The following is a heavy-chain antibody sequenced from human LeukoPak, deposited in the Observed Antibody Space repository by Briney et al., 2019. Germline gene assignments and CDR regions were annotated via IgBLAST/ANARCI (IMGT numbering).Heavy chain of an antibody. J-gene: IGHJ1*01. CDR3: AKVGGGSYGDYPEYFQH. V-gene: IGHV3-23*01. CDR2: ISGSGGST. D-gene: IGHD4-17*01. CDR1: GFTFSSYA. Sequence: GGSLRLSCAASGFTFSSYAMSWVRQAPGKGLEWVSAISGSGGSTYYADSVKGRFTISRDNSKNTLYLQMNSLRAEDTAVYYCAKVGGGSYGDYPEYFQHWGQGTLVTVSS.